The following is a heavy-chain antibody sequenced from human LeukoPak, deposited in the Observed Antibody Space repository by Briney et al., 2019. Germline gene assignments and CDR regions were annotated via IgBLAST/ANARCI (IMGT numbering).Heavy chain of an antibody. CDR1: GDSVSSENYH. Sequence: SETLSLTCTVSGDSVSSENYHWTWIRQPPGTGLECIGYIYYSGSANYNPSLKSRVTMSVDTSKNQFSLRLNSVTAADTAVYFCARTVIVGPTRHFDYWGQGTLVTVSS. CDR2: IYYSGSA. D-gene: IGHD1-26*01. CDR3: ARTVIVGPTRHFDY. V-gene: IGHV4-61*01. J-gene: IGHJ4*02.